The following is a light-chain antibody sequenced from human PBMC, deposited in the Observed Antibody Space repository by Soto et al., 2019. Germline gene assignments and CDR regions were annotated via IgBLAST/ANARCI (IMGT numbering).Light chain of an antibody. V-gene: IGKV1-39*01. CDR2: GAS. Sequence: DIQMTQSPSSLSASVGDRVTITCRASQSISSYLNWYQQKPGKAPNLLIYGASNLQSGVPSRFRGGGSGTDFTLTISSLRPEDFGTYYCQQSYTSPVTFGGGTKVDIK. J-gene: IGKJ4*01. CDR1: QSISSY. CDR3: QQSYTSPVT.